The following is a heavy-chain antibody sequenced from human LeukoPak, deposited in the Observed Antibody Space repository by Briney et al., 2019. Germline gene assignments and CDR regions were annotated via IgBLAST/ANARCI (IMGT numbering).Heavy chain of an antibody. D-gene: IGHD5-18*01. J-gene: IGHJ4*02. V-gene: IGHV4-61*02. CDR2: MYSTGRV. CDR1: GVSITSGTYY. Sequence: PSETLSLTCTVSGVSITSGTYYWTWIRQPAGKGLEWIGRMYSTGRVNYNPSLKNRVTMLLDTAKNHISLKLTSVTAADTAIYFCARASETAMVTLWGQGTRVTVSS. CDR3: ARASETAMVTL.